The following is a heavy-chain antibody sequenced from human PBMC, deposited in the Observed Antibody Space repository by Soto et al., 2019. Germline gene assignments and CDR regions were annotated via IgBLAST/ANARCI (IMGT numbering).Heavy chain of an antibody. Sequence: SVKVSCKASGGTFSSYAISWVRQAPGQGLEWMGGIIPIFGTANYAQKFQGRVTITADESTSTAYMELSSLRSEDTAVYYCAIASYSYGPKASMYYFDYWGQGTLVTVSS. J-gene: IGHJ4*02. CDR2: IIPIFGTA. CDR3: AIASYSYGPKASMYYFDY. V-gene: IGHV1-69*13. D-gene: IGHD5-18*01. CDR1: GGTFSSYA.